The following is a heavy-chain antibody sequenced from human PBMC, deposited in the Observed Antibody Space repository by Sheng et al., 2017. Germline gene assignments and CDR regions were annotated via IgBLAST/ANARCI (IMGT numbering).Heavy chain of an antibody. CDR1: GFTFSSYA. J-gene: IGHJ4*02. CDR3: ARDRPLGGPGRVIDY. V-gene: IGHV3-30-3*01. Sequence: QVQLVESGGGVVQPGRSLRLSCAASGFTFSSYAMHWVRQAPGKGLEWVAVISYDGSNKYYADSVKGRFTISRDNSKNTLYLQMNSLRAEDTAVYYCARDRPLGGPGRVIDYWGQGTLVTVSS. D-gene: IGHD2-15*01. CDR2: ISYDGSNK.